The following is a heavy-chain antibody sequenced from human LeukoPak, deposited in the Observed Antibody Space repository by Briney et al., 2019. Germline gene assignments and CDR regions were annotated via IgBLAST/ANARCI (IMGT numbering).Heavy chain of an antibody. CDR2: IYHSGST. Sequence: SETLSLTCTVSGGSISSYYWSWIRQPPGKGLEWIGYIYHSGSTYYNPSLKSRVTISVDRSKNQFSLKLSSVTAADTAVYYCARGRFGELSEFDYWGQGTLVTVSS. CDR3: ARGRFGELSEFDY. J-gene: IGHJ4*02. D-gene: IGHD3-10*01. CDR1: GGSISSYY. V-gene: IGHV4-59*12.